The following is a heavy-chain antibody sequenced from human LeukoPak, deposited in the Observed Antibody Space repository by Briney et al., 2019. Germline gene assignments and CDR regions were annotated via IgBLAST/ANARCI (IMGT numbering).Heavy chain of an antibody. Sequence: PGGSLRPSCAASGFAFNNTWMSWVRQAPGKGLEWIGLIKNKVEGGTSDYAAPVKGRFTISRDDSTNTLFLQMNSLQTEDTALYYCTTGGSILAHWGQGTLVAVSS. J-gene: IGHJ4*02. V-gene: IGHV3-15*01. D-gene: IGHD3-3*02. CDR3: TTGGSILAH. CDR2: IKNKVEGGTS. CDR1: GFAFNNTW.